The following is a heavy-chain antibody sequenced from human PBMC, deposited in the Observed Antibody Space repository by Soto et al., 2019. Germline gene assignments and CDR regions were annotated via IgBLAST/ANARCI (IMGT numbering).Heavy chain of an antibody. CDR1: GSSLSTSGVG. CDR2: IYWNDDK. V-gene: IGHV2-5*01. CDR3: AHRRQQLVPDLLPYGMDV. J-gene: IGHJ6*02. Sequence: SGPTLVNPTQTLTLTCTFSGSSLSTSGVGVGWIRQPPGKALEWLALIYWNDDKRYSPSLKSRLTITKDTSKNQVVLTMTNMDPVDTATYYCAHRRQQLVPDLLPYGMDVWGQGTTVTVSS. D-gene: IGHD6-13*01.